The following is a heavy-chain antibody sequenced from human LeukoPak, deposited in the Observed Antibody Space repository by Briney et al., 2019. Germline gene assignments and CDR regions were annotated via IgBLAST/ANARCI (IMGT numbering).Heavy chain of an antibody. D-gene: IGHD6-19*01. CDR2: ISGSGGST. CDR1: GFTFSSYA. Sequence: PGGSLRLSCAASGFTFSSYAMSWVRQAPGKGLEWVSAISGSGGSTYYADSVKGRFTISRDNSKNTLYLQMNSLRAEDTAAYYCAKYGWPKYYYYGMDVWGQGTTVTVSS. J-gene: IGHJ6*02. V-gene: IGHV3-23*01. CDR3: AKYGWPKYYYYGMDV.